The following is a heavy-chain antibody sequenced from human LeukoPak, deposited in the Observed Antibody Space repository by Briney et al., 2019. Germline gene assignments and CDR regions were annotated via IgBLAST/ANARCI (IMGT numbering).Heavy chain of an antibody. J-gene: IGHJ4*02. V-gene: IGHV3-48*03. Sequence: GGSLRLSCAASGFTFSSYEMNWVRQAPGKGLEWVSYISSSGSTIYYANSVKGRFTISRDNAKNSLYLQMNSLRAEDTAVYYCARGPHCSGGSCYSGNFDYWGQGTLVTVPS. CDR3: ARGPHCSGGSCYSGNFDY. CDR2: ISSSGSTI. CDR1: GFTFSSYE. D-gene: IGHD2-15*01.